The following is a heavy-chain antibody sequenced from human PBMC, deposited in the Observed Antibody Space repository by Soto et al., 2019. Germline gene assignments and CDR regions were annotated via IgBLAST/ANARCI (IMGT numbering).Heavy chain of an antibody. CDR2: IYYSGST. Sequence: QVQLQESGPGLVKPSETLSLTCTVSGGSISSYYWSWIRQPPGKGLEWIGYIYYSGSTNYNPSLKSRVTISVDTYKNQFSLKLSSVTAADTAVYYCAAYSDYLFDYWGQGTLVTVSS. CDR3: AAYSDYLFDY. V-gene: IGHV4-59*01. CDR1: GGSISSYY. D-gene: IGHD3-16*01. J-gene: IGHJ4*02.